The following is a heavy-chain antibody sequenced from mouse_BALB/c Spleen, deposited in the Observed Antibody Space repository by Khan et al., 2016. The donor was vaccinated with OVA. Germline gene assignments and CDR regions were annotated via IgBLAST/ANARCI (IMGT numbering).Heavy chain of an antibody. CDR2: VSTGGHYT. V-gene: IGHV5-6*01. J-gene: IGHJ3*01. D-gene: IGHD1-1*01. CDR1: GFTFSTYG. Sequence: EVQLVESGGDVVKPGGSLKLSCAASGFTFSTYGMSWVRQTPDKRLEWVATVSTGGHYTYYTDTVKGRFTISRYNAKSTLYLQMNSLKSEDTAMFYCARLAYYYDSEGFAYWGQGTLVTVSA. CDR3: ARLAYYYDSEGFAY.